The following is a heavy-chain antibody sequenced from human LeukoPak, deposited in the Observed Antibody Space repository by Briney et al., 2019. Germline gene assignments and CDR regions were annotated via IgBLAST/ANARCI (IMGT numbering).Heavy chain of an antibody. J-gene: IGHJ3*02. CDR2: IMQDGSEK. V-gene: IGHV3-7*01. CDR3: ASEVYSSSRPADAFDI. CDR1: GFTFSSFW. Sequence: GGSLRLSCAASGFTFSSFWMSWVRQAPGKGLEYVANIMQDGSEKNYGDSVKGRFTISRDNAKNSLYLQMNSLRAEDTALYYCASEVYSSSRPADAFDIWGQGTMVTVSS. D-gene: IGHD6-13*01.